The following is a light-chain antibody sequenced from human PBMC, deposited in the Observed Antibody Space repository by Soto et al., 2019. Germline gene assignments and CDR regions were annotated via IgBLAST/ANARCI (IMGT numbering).Light chain of an antibody. V-gene: IGKV3-15*01. CDR3: QKYNSAPLT. Sequence: IVFTQSPATLSLSPGERGTLSRRASQRVSSYLAWYQQRPGQAHRLLIYGASTRATGIPARFSGSGSGTEFTLTISSLQPDEVAAYYCQKYNSAPLTVGGGTKVDIK. CDR1: QRVSSY. J-gene: IGKJ4*01. CDR2: GAS.